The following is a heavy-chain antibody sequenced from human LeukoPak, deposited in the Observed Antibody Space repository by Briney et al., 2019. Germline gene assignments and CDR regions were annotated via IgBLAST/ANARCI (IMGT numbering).Heavy chain of an antibody. CDR2: TSYNGST. CDR3: ARHSGSGWQSLGY. CDR1: GYTFSNYG. D-gene: IGHD6-19*01. V-gene: IGHV1-18*04. J-gene: IGHJ4*02. Sequence: ASVKVSCTASGYTFSNYGISWVRQAPGLGLEWMGWTSYNGSTNYAQKFQDRVTMTTDTSTTTAYMELRSLESDDTAVYYCARHSGSGWQSLGYWGQGTLVTVSS.